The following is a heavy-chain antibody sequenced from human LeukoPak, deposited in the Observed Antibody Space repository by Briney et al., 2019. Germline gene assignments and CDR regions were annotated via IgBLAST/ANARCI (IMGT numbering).Heavy chain of an antibody. CDR3: ARDLRHKDAQLLWFGDLKSNWFDP. CDR1: GFTFSSYA. CDR2: ISGSGGST. J-gene: IGHJ5*02. V-gene: IGHV3-23*01. Sequence: GGSLRLSCAASGFTFSSYAMSWVRQAPGKGLEWVSAISGSGGSTYYADSVKGRFTISRDNAKNSLYLQMNSLRAEDTAVYYCARDLRHKDAQLLWFGDLKSNWFDPWGQGTLVTVSS. D-gene: IGHD3-10*01.